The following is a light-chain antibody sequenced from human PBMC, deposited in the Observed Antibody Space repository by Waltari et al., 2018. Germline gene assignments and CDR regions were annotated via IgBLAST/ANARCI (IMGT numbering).Light chain of an antibody. Sequence: DIQMTQSPSSLSASVGDRVTITCRASENVYNYLNWYQQKPGKAPKLLIYEASTLQSGVPSRFSGSGSGTDYTFTISSLQSKDVAIYYCQHGYGTPRTFGQGTKVEIK. J-gene: IGKJ1*01. CDR3: QHGYGTPRT. V-gene: IGKV1-39*01. CDR1: ENVYNY. CDR2: EAS.